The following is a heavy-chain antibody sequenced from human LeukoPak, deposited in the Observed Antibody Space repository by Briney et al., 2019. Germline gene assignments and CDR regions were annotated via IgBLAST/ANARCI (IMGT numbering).Heavy chain of an antibody. Sequence: ASVKVSCKASGYTVTSYGISWVRQAPGQGLEWMGWISAYNGDTNYAQKLQGRVTMTTDTSTSTAYMELRSLRSDDTAVYYCARVVVVPAASSFDYWGQGTLVTVSS. CDR3: ARVVVVPAASSFDY. CDR2: ISAYNGDT. V-gene: IGHV1-18*04. D-gene: IGHD2-2*01. J-gene: IGHJ4*02. CDR1: GYTVTSYG.